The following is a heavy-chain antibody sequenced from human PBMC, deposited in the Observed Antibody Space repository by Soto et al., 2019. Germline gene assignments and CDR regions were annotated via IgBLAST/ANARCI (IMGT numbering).Heavy chain of an antibody. CDR3: ANVFSSRGNHYYDVMYF. J-gene: IGHJ6*02. Sequence: GGSLRLSCAASGFTFSSYAMSWVRQAPGKGLEWVSAISGSGGSTYYADSVKGRFTISRDNSKNTLYLQMNSLRAEDTAVYYCANVFSSRGNHYYDVMYFWAQGTSATVS. D-gene: IGHD3-3*01. CDR1: GFTFSSYA. V-gene: IGHV3-23*01. CDR2: ISGSGGST.